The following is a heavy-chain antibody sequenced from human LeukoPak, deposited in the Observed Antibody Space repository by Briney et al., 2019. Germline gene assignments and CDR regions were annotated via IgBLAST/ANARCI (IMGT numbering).Heavy chain of an antibody. CDR3: AKDLTSIAAAGIQPNWFDP. Sequence: GGSLRLSCAASVFTPSSYAMSWVRQAPGKGGEWVSAISGSGGSTYYADSAKGRFTISRDNSKNTLYLQMNSLRAEDTAVYYCAKDLTSIAAAGIQPNWFDPWGQGTLVTVSS. CDR1: VFTPSSYA. CDR2: ISGSGGST. J-gene: IGHJ5*02. D-gene: IGHD6-13*01. V-gene: IGHV3-23*01.